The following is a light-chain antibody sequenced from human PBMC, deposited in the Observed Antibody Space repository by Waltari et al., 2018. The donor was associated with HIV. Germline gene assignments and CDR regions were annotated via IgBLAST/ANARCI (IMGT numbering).Light chain of an antibody. Sequence: QSALTQPASVSGSPGQSITISCTGTSSDVGSYYLVSWYQQHPGKAPKLMIYEVSKGPSGVSNRFSGSKSGNTASLTISGLQAEDEADYYCCSYAGSSTFVVFGGGTKLTVL. V-gene: IGLV2-23*02. CDR3: CSYAGSSTFVV. CDR1: SSDVGSYYL. J-gene: IGLJ2*01. CDR2: EVS.